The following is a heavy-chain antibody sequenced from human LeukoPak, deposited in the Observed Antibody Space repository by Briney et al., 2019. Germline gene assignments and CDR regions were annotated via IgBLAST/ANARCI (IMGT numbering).Heavy chain of an antibody. V-gene: IGHV4-30-2*01. CDR2: IYHSGST. CDR1: GGSISSGGYY. Sequence: SETLSLTCTVSGGSISSGGYYWSWIRQPPGKGLEWIGYIYHSGSTYYNPSLKSRVTISVDRSKNQFSLKLSSVTAADTAVYYCASGGIVVPWGQGTMVTVSS. J-gene: IGHJ3*01. CDR3: ASGGIVVP. D-gene: IGHD2-2*01.